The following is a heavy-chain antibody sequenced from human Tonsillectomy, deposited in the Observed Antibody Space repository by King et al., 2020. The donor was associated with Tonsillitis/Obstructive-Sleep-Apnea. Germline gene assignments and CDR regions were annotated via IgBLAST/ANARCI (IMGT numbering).Heavy chain of an antibody. V-gene: IGHV1-69*04. CDR2: IIPILGIA. J-gene: IGHJ4*02. D-gene: IGHD3-10*01. CDR1: GGTFSSYA. CDR3: ARDIYGSGIYYTYFDY. Sequence: QLVQSGAEVKKPGSSVKVSCKVSGGTFSSYAISWVRQAPGQGLEWMGRIIPILGIANYAQKFQGRVTITADKSTSTVYMELSSLRSEDTAVYYCARDIYGSGIYYTYFDYWGQGTLVTVSS.